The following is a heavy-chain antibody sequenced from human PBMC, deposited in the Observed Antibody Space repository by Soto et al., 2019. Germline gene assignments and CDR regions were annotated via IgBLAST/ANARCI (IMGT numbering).Heavy chain of an antibody. CDR2: INPSGGST. D-gene: IGHD4-4*01. CDR1: GDTVSNYC. J-gene: IGHJ6*02. V-gene: IGHV1-46*01. Sequence: KGSGDTVSNYCMHWILQTTGQGLEGMGIINPSGGSTSYAPKFQGRVTMTRDTSTSTVYMELSSLRSEDTAVYYCASGRYSNYALTDYYGMDVWGQGTTATVSS. CDR3: ASGRYSNYALTDYYGMDV.